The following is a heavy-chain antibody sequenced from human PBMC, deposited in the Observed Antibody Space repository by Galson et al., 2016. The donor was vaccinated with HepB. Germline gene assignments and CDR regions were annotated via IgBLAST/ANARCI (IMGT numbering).Heavy chain of an antibody. D-gene: IGHD2-21*01. J-gene: IGHJ3*02. CDR3: ARRRIPRVGISAFDI. Sequence: QSGAEVKKPGESLRMSCKGSGYSFTNFYINWVRQVPGKGLAWMGRIDPSDSYTKYSQSFQGHVTISVDKSIYPADLQWSSLRASDTAIYYCARRRIPRVGISAFDIWGQGTTVTVSP. CDR2: IDPSDSYT. CDR1: GYSFTNFY. V-gene: IGHV5-10-1*01.